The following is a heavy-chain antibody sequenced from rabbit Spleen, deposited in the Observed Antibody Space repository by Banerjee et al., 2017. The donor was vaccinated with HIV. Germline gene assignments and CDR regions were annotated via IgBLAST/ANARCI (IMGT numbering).Heavy chain of an antibody. D-gene: IGHD2-1*01. CDR2: IYTGRSAFT. Sequence: QSLEESGGGLVQPEGSLTLTCTASGFSFSSSYFLCWVRQAPGKGLEWIGCIYTGRSAFTYYASWAKGRFTCSKASSTTVTLQMTSLPAADTATYFCATDRDYNAVWTFDLWVQGTLVTVS. J-gene: IGHJ4*01. CDR1: GFSFSSSYF. CDR3: ATDRDYNAVWTFDL. V-gene: IGHV1S40*01.